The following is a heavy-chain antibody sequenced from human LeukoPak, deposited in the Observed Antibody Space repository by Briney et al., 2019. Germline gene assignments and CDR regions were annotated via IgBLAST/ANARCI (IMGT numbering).Heavy chain of an antibody. J-gene: IGHJ4*02. V-gene: IGHV3-30*02. CDR2: IRYDGSNK. Sequence: GGSMRLSCAASGFTFSSYGMHWVRQAPGKGLEWVAFIRYDGSNKYYADSVKGRFTISRDNSKNMLYLQMNSLRAEDPAVYYCAKEGTVGVVFDYWGQGTLVTVSS. CDR1: GFTFSSYG. CDR3: AKEGTVGVVFDY. D-gene: IGHD1-26*01.